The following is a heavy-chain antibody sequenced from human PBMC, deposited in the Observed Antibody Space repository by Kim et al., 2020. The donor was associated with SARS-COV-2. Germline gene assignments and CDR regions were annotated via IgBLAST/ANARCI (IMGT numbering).Heavy chain of an antibody. CDR2: IYPGDSDT. Sequence: GESLKISCKGSGYSFTSYWIGWVRQMPGKGLEWMGIIYPGDSDTRYSPSFQGQVTISADKSISTAYLQWSSLKASDTAMYYCARRNDYDILTGSWGAWFDYWGQGTLVTVSS. D-gene: IGHD3-9*01. CDR3: ARRNDYDILTGSWGAWFDY. CDR1: GYSFTSYW. V-gene: IGHV5-51*01. J-gene: IGHJ4*02.